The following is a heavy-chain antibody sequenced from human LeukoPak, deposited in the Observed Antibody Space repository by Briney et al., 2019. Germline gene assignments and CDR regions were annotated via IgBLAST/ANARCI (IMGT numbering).Heavy chain of an antibody. D-gene: IGHD3-9*01. CDR1: GGTISSGSYY. J-gene: IGHJ4*02. V-gene: IGHV4-39*07. Sequence: SETLSLTCTVSGGTISSGSYYWGWIRQPPGKGLEWIGSIYYSGSTYYNLSLKSRVTIEVDTSKKQFSLNLSSVTAADTAVYYCARRNFDWSYFDYWGQGTLVTVSS. CDR2: IYYSGST. CDR3: ARRNFDWSYFDY.